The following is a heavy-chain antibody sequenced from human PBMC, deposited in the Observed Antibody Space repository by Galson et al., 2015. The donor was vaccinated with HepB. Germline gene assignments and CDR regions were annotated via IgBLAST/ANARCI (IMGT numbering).Heavy chain of an antibody. Sequence: LSLTCTVSGGSISSGGYYWSWIRQHPGKGLEWIGYIYYSGSTYYNPSLKSRVTISVDTSKNQFSLKLSSVTAADTAVYYCARAKYGDYGLDYWGQGTLVTVSS. CDR3: ARAKYGDYGLDY. V-gene: IGHV4-31*03. CDR1: GGSISSGGYY. J-gene: IGHJ4*02. CDR2: IYYSGST. D-gene: IGHD4-17*01.